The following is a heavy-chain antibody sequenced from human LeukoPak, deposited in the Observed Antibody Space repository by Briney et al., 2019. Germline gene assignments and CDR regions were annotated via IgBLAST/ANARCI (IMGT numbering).Heavy chain of an antibody. D-gene: IGHD6-19*01. Sequence: ASVKVSCKASGYTFTSYGISWVRQAPGQGLEWMGWISAYNGNTNYAQKLQGRVTMSTDTSTSTAYMELRSLRSDDTAVYYCATTLGGAGVFDYWGQGTLVTVSS. J-gene: IGHJ4*02. CDR3: ATTLGGAGVFDY. V-gene: IGHV1-18*01. CDR2: ISAYNGNT. CDR1: GYTFTSYG.